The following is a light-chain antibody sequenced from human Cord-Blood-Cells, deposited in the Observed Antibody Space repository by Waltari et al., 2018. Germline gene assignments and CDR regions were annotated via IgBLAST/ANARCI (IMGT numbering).Light chain of an antibody. Sequence: DIQMTQSPSSLSASVGDRVTITCQASQDISNSLNWYQQKPGKAPKLLIYDASNLETGVPSRFSGSGSGTDFTFTISSLQPEDIATYYCQQYDNLPPFGQGTRLEIK. CDR1: QDISNS. CDR2: DAS. CDR3: QQYDNLPP. V-gene: IGKV1-33*01. J-gene: IGKJ5*01.